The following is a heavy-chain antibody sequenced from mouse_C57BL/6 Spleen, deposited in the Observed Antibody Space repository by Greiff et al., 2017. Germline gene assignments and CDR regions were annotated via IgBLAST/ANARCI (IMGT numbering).Heavy chain of an antibody. J-gene: IGHJ4*01. D-gene: IGHD2-4*01. CDR3: ARQGYDYGGYAMDY. Sequence: VQLQQPGAELVRPGSSVKLSCKASGYTFTSYWMHWVKQRPIQGLEWIGNIDPSDSETHYNQKFKGKATLTVDKSSSTAYMQLSSLTSEDSAVYDCARQGYDYGGYAMDYWGQGTSVTVSS. CDR1: GYTFTSYW. CDR2: IDPSDSET. V-gene: IGHV1-52*01.